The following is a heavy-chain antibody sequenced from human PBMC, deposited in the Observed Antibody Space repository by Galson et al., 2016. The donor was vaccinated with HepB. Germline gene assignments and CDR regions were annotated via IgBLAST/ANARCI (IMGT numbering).Heavy chain of an antibody. D-gene: IGHD4-17*01. V-gene: IGHV3-23*01. CDR2: IIASGSST. Sequence: SLRLSCAASGFTFRSYAMNWVRQTPGKGLEWVSGIIASGSSTYYADSVKGRFTISRDNSKNTLYLRMNSLRAEDTAVYYCARTTVSYYDYWGQGTLVTVSS. CDR1: GFTFRSYA. J-gene: IGHJ4*02. CDR3: ARTTVSYYDY.